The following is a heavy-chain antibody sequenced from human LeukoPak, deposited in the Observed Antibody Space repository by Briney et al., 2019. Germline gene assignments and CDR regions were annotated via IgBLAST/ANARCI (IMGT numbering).Heavy chain of an antibody. D-gene: IGHD6-13*01. V-gene: IGHV4-30-2*01. J-gene: IGHJ4*02. Sequence: SQTLSLTCAVSGGSISSGGYSWSWIRQPPGKGLEWIGYIYHSGSTYYNPSLKSRVTISVDRSKNQFSLKLSSVTAADTAVYYCARDRRGGSSLYYFDYWGQGTLVTVSS. CDR1: GGSISSGGYS. CDR3: ARDRRGGSSLYYFDY. CDR2: IYHSGST.